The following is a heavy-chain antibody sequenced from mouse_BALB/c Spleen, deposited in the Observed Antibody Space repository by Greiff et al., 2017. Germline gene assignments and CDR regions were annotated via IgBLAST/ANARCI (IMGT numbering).Heavy chain of an antibody. V-gene: IGHV3-2*02. J-gene: IGHJ2*01. CDR3: ARRVYYGNYHYFDY. CDR2: ISYSGST. D-gene: IGHD2-1*01. Sequence: EVQGVESGPGLVKPSQSLSLTCTVTGYSITSDYAWNWIRQFPGNKLEWMGYISYSGSTSYNPSLKSRISITRDTSKNQFFLQLNSVTTEDTATYYCARRVYYGNYHYFDYWGQGTTLTVSS. CDR1: GYSITSDYA.